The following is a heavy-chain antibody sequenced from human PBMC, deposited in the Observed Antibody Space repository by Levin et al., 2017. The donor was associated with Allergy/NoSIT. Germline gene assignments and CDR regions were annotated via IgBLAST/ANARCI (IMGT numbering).Heavy chain of an antibody. CDR3: ARAGRDWVTFDY. J-gene: IGHJ4*02. D-gene: IGHD3/OR15-3a*01. CDR2: VYYSGST. V-gene: IGHV4-59*01. CDR1: GGSISSYY. Sequence: PSETLSLTCTVSGGSISSYYWSWIRQPPGKGLEWIGYVYYSGSTNYSPSLKSRVTVSLDTSKNQFSLKLTSLTAADTAVYYCARAGRDWVTFDYWGQGTLVTVSS.